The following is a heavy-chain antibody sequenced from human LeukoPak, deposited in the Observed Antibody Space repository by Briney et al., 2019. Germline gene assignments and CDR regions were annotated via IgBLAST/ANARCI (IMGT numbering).Heavy chain of an antibody. J-gene: IGHJ4*02. CDR1: GGSFMNYY. D-gene: IGHD2-2*01. Sequence: SETLSLTCAVYGGSFMNYYWTWIRQPPGKGLEWIGEINHSGSTNYNPSLKSRVTISVDTSENQFSLKLSSVTAADTAVYYCARRDHCGSAGCPGEEDYYFDYWGQGTLVAVSS. V-gene: IGHV4-34*01. CDR3: ARRDHCGSAGCPGEEDYYFDY. CDR2: INHSGST.